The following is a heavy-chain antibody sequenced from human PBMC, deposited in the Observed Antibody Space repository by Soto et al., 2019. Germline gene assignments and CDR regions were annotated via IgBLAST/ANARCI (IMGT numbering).Heavy chain of an antibody. CDR1: GYSISSGYY. V-gene: IGHV4-38-2*02. J-gene: IGHJ6*02. D-gene: IGHD6-19*01. Sequence: PSETLSLTCAVSGYSISSGYYWGWIRQPPGKGLEWIGSIYHSGSTYYNPSLKSRVTISVDTSKNQFSLKLSSVTAADTAVYYCARDRGSGSGWYSDYYYGMDVWGQGTTVTVS. CDR3: ARDRGSGSGWYSDYYYGMDV. CDR2: IYHSGST.